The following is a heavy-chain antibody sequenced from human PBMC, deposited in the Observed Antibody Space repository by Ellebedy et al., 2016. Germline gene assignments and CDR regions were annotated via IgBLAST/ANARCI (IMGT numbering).Heavy chain of an antibody. CDR3: YYGHYSAS. D-gene: IGHD4-17*01. Sequence: GESLKISXVASGFTFSNFFMSWVRQAPGGGLGWVSTISAGGDITFSANSVKGRFTISRDNSRDTLYLQMNRLRAEETAVYYCYYGHYSASWGQGTLVTVSS. CDR1: GFTFSNFF. V-gene: IGHV3-23*01. CDR2: ISAGGDIT. J-gene: IGHJ4*02.